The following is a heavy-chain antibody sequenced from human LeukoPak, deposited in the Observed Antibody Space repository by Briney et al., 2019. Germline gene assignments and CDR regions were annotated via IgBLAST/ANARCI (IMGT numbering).Heavy chain of an antibody. CDR1: GGSISSYY. CDR3: ARHGVGSRHGMDV. V-gene: IGHV4-59*08. D-gene: IGHD2-15*01. J-gene: IGHJ6*02. CDR2: IYYSGST. Sequence: SETLSLTCTVSGGSISSYYWSWIRQPPGRGLEWIGYIYYSGSTNYNPSLKSRVTISVDTSKNQFSLKLSSVTAADTAVYYCARHGVGSRHGMDVWGQGTTVTVSS.